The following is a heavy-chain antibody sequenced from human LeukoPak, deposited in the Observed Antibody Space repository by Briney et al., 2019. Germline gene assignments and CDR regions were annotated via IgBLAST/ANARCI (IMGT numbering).Heavy chain of an antibody. J-gene: IGHJ4*02. CDR1: GFTFSSYA. CDR2: ISYDGPNK. CDR3: ARGVRTAVAGNIDY. V-gene: IGHV3-30*04. D-gene: IGHD6-19*01. Sequence: GGSLRLSCAASGFTFSSYAMHWVRRAPGKGLEWVAVISYDGPNKNYADSVKGRFTISRDNSKNTLYLQMNSLRAEDTAVYYCARGVRTAVAGNIDYWGQGTLVTVSS.